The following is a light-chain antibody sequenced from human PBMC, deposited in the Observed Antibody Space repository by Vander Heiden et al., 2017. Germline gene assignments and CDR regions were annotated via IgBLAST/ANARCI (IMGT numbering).Light chain of an antibody. CDR3: QQANSFPLT. Sequence: ILITLSPSSVSPSVVVCLTITCRASQGISSWLAWYQQKPGNAPKLLIYSASTLQSGVPSRFSGSGSGTDFTLTITSLQPEDFAVYYCQQANSFPLTFGGGTKVEIK. CDR1: QGISSW. V-gene: IGKV1-12*01. J-gene: IGKJ4*01. CDR2: SAS.